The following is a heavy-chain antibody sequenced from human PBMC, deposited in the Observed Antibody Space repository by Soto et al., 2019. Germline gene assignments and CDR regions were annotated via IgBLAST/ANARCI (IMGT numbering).Heavy chain of an antibody. CDR3: VRDGTKTLRDWFDP. Sequence: QVQLQESGPGLVKPSETLSLTCTVSGASISGFYWSWIRKSAGKGLEWIGRIYATGTTDYNPSLKSRVRMSVDTSKKQFSLKLRSVTAADTAVYYCVRDGTKTLRDWFDPWGQGISGTVSS. D-gene: IGHD1-1*01. CDR1: GASISGFY. J-gene: IGHJ5*02. V-gene: IGHV4-4*07. CDR2: IYATGTT.